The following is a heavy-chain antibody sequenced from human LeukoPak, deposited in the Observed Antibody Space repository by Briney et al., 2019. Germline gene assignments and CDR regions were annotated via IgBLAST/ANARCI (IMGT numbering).Heavy chain of an antibody. V-gene: IGHV3-23*01. CDR3: AKDPYSSAWIYYFQH. J-gene: IGHJ1*01. D-gene: IGHD6-19*01. CDR1: GFTFSSYA. Sequence: LTGGSLRLSCKASGFTFSSYAMSWVRQAPGKGLEWVSVISGSGHSTYYVESVKGRFTISRDNSKNTLYLQMNSLRAEDTAVYYCAKDPYSSAWIYYFQHWGQGTLVIVSS. CDR2: ISGSGHST.